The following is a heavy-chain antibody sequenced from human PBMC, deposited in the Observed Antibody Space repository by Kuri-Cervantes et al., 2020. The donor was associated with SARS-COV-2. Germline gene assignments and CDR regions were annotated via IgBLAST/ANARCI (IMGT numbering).Heavy chain of an antibody. V-gene: IGHV1-8*01. J-gene: IGHJ6*02. CDR1: GYTFTSYD. CDR3: ARESDSNYAINYYYGMDV. CDR2: MNPNSGNT. Sequence: ASVKVSCKASGYTFTSYDINWVRRATGQGLEWMGWMNPNSGNTGYAQKFQGRVTMTRNTSISTAYMELSSLRSEDTAVYYCARESDSNYAINYYYGMDVWGQGTTVTVSS. D-gene: IGHD4-11*01.